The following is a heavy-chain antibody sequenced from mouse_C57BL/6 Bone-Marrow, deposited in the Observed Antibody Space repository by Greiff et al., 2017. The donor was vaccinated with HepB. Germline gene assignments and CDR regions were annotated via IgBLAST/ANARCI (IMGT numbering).Heavy chain of an antibody. CDR2: IDPEDGET. CDR3: ASYYGSPWFAY. CDR1: GFNIKDYY. D-gene: IGHD1-1*01. J-gene: IGHJ3*01. Sequence: EVKLVESGAELVKPGASVKLSCTASGFNIKDYYMHWVKQRTEQGLEWIGRIDPEDGETKYAPKFQGKATITADTSSNTAYLQLSSLTSEDTAVYYCASYYGSPWFAYWGQGTLVTVSA. V-gene: IGHV14-2*01.